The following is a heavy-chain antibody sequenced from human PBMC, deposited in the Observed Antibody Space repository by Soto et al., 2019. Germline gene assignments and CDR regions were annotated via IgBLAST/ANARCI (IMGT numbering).Heavy chain of an antibody. CDR3: AREGFCSGGSCYSGAFDI. CDR1: GFTFSSYA. D-gene: IGHD2-15*01. Sequence: EVQLLESGGGLVQPGGSLRLSCAASGFTFSSYAMSWVRQAPGKGLEWVSAISGSSSYIYYADSVKGRFTISRDNAKNSLYLQMNSLRAEDTAVYYCAREGFCSGGSCYSGAFDIWGQGTMVTVSS. V-gene: IGHV3-21*01. J-gene: IGHJ3*02. CDR2: ISGSSSYI.